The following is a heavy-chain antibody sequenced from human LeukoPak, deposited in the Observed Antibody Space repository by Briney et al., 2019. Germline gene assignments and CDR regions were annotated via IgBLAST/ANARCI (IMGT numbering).Heavy chain of an antibody. V-gene: IGHV3-21*01. CDR1: GFTFSSYS. D-gene: IGHD3-10*01. J-gene: IGHJ4*02. CDR3: ARDGLGIDY. CDR2: ISSGSGYI. Sequence: GGSLRLSCAASGFTFSSYSMNWVRQAPGKGLEWVSSISSGSGYIHYADSVKGRFTISRDNAKKSLYLQMNSLRAEDTAVYYCARDGLGIDYWGQGTLVTVSS.